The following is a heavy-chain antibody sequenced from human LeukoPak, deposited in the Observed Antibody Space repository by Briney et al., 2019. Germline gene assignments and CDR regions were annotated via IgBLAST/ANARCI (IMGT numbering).Heavy chain of an antibody. V-gene: IGHV3-23*01. D-gene: IGHD1-1*01. Sequence: GGSLRLSCAASGFTFSSYAMSWVRQAPGKGLEWVSAISGSGGSTYYADSVKGRFTISRDNSKNTLYLLMNSLRAEDTGVYYCAKGRNWYNAFDIWGQGTMVPVSS. CDR1: GFTFSSYA. J-gene: IGHJ3*02. CDR2: ISGSGGST. CDR3: AKGRNWYNAFDI.